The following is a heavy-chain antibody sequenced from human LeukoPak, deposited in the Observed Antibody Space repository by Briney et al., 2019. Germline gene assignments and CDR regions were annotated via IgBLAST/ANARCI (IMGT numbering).Heavy chain of an antibody. V-gene: IGHV3-7*05. Sequence: PGGSLRLFCVASGFTFRSYWMSWVRQARGKGLEWVATIKQDGSEKYYVDSVKGRFTNSGDIAQNSLYLQMNSLRAEDTAVYCCARDAVYDFWTGYYDCWGQGTLVTASS. CDR3: ARDAVYDFWTGYYDC. CDR1: GFTFRSYW. J-gene: IGHJ4*02. CDR2: IKQDGSEK. D-gene: IGHD3-3*01.